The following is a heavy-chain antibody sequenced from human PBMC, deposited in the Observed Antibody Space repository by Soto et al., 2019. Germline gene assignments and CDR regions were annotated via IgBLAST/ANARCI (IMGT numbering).Heavy chain of an antibody. J-gene: IGHJ6*02. CDR1: GFSLSTSGMC. Sequence: SGPTLVNPTQTLTLTCTFSGFSLSTSGMCVSWIRQPPGKALEWLALIDWDDDKYYSTSLKTRLTISKDTSKNQVVLTMTNMDPVDTATYYCARIRSGYSYGTYYYYYGMDVWGQGTTVTVSS. CDR3: ARIRSGYSYGTYYYYYGMDV. D-gene: IGHD5-18*01. CDR2: IDWDDDK. V-gene: IGHV2-70*01.